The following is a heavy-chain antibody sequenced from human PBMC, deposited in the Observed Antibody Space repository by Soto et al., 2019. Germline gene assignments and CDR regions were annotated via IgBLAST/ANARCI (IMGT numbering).Heavy chain of an antibody. Sequence: PGGSRRLSWSASGFTFSTCGMYWLRHAPGKGLAWVSYIHPSVQPIFYSDSFKGRFTISRDNAKNSRDLQMNSLRVEDTAVYYCVRYYDGRGSNDGFQIWGQGTMVTVS. CDR2: IHPSVQPI. CDR3: VRYYDGRGSNDGFQI. V-gene: IGHV3-48*03. CDR1: GFTFSTCG. D-gene: IGHD3-22*01. J-gene: IGHJ3*02.